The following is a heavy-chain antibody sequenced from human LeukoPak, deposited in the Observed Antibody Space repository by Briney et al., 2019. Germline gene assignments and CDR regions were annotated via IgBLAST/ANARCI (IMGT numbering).Heavy chain of an antibody. Sequence: PGGSLRLSCAASGFTVSSNYMSWVRQAPGKGLEWVSVIYTGDTTYYADSVKGRFTISRDNSKNTLYPQMNSLRAEDTAVYYCASPAGDYHNPFDYWGQGTLVTVSS. J-gene: IGHJ4*02. CDR3: ASPAGDYHNPFDY. CDR1: GFTVSSNY. CDR2: IYTGDTT. D-gene: IGHD4-17*01. V-gene: IGHV3-53*01.